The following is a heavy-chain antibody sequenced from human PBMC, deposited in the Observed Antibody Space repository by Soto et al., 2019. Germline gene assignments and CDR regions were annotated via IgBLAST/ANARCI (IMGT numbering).Heavy chain of an antibody. Sequence: QVHLVQSGAEVKKPGASVKVSCTASEYTFTSYGISWVRQAPGQGLEWMGWISAYNGNPNYAQKLQGRGTMTTDTSTSTAYMELRSLISDDTAVYFCARDHITLSVGGSEYWGQGTMVTVSS. CDR3: ARDHITLSVGGSEY. CDR2: ISAYNGNP. V-gene: IGHV1-18*01. D-gene: IGHD1-1*01. CDR1: EYTFTSYG. J-gene: IGHJ4*02.